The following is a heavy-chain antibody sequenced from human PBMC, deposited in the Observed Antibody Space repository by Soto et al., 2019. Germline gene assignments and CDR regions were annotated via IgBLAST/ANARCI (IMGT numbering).Heavy chain of an antibody. V-gene: IGHV2-5*02. J-gene: IGHJ4*02. CDR2: IYWDDDK. Sequence: QITLNESGPTVVRPTETLTLTCRFSGFSLTTSGVGVGWIRQSPGKAPEWLALIYWDDDKRYSASLKSRLTITKDNSTNQVVLTVSDLDPTDTATYYCAHRVLRTVFGLVTTTAIYFDFWGQGTPVAVSS. D-gene: IGHD3-3*01. CDR1: GFSLTTSGVG. CDR3: AHRVLRTVFGLVTTTAIYFDF.